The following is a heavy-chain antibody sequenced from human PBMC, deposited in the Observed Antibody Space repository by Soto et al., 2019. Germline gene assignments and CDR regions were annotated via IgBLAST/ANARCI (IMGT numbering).Heavy chain of an antibody. J-gene: IGHJ6*02. D-gene: IGHD6-19*01. V-gene: IGHV3-33*01. CDR3: ARDDIPGRAVAIYGLDV. CDR2: IWYDGGNK. Sequence: PGGSLRLSCAASGFTFSNYGMRWVRQAPGKGLEWVAVIWYDGGNKYYADSVKGRFTISRDNSKNTLYLQMNSLRAEDTAVYYCARDDIPGRAVAIYGLDVWGQGTTVTVSS. CDR1: GFTFSNYG.